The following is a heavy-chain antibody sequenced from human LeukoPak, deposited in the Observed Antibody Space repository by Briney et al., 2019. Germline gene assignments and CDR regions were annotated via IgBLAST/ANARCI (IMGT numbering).Heavy chain of an antibody. Sequence: GGSLRLSCAASGFTFSSYWMSWVRQAPGKGLEWVANIKQDGSEKYYVDSVKGRFTISRDNAKNSLYLQMNSLRAEDTALYYCAKPRFNYDFWSGLFDYWGQGTLVTVSS. V-gene: IGHV3-7*03. J-gene: IGHJ4*02. CDR3: AKPRFNYDFWSGLFDY. CDR2: IKQDGSEK. D-gene: IGHD3-3*01. CDR1: GFTFSSYW.